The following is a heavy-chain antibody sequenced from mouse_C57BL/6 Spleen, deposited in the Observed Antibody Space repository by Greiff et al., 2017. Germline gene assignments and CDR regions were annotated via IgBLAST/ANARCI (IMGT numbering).Heavy chain of an antibody. V-gene: IGHV5-17*01. CDR1: GFTFSDYG. CDR3: ARCGYDVAFGY. Sequence: EVKLVESGGGLVKPGGSLKLSCAASGFTFSDYGMHWVRQAPEKGLEWVAYISSGSSTIYYAATVKGRFTISRDNAKNTLFLQMTSRRSEDTAMYYCARCGYDVAFGYWGQGTTLTVSS. D-gene: IGHD2-2*01. J-gene: IGHJ2*01. CDR2: ISSGSSTI.